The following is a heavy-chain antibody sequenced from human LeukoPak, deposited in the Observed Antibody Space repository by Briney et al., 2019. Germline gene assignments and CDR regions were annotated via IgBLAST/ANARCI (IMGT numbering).Heavy chain of an antibody. D-gene: IGHD6-19*01. J-gene: IGHJ4*02. CDR1: GFTFSSYG. V-gene: IGHV3-30*18. Sequence: GGSLRVSCAASGFTFSSYGMHWVRQAPGNGLEWVAVISYDGSNKYYADSVKGRFTISRDNSKNTLYLQMNSLRAEDTAVYYCAKDRDIAVAAPFDYWGQGTLVTVSS. CDR2: ISYDGSNK. CDR3: AKDRDIAVAAPFDY.